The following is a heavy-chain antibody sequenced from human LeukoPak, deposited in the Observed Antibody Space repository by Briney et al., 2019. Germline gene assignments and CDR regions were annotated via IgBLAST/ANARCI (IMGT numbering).Heavy chain of an antibody. CDR1: GGTFSSYA. D-gene: IGHD6-13*01. CDR3: ARDQIAAAGRVDY. J-gene: IGHJ4*02. CDR2: IIPILGIA. V-gene: IGHV1-69*04. Sequence: VASVKVSCKASGGTFSSYAISWVRQAPGQGLEWMGRIIPILGIANYARKFQGRVTITADKSTSTAYMELSSLRSEDTAVYYCARDQIAAAGRVDYWGQGTLVTVSS.